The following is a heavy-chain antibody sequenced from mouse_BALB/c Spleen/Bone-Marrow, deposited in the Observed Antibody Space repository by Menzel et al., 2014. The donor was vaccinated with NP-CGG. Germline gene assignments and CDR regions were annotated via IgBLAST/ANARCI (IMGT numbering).Heavy chain of an antibody. Sequence: EVKLMESGGGLVQPGGSRKLSCAASGFTFSSFGMHWVRQAPEKGLEWVAYISSGSSTIYYADTVKGRFTISRDNPKNTLFLQMTSLRSEDTAMHYCARDEDYAMDYWGQGTSVTVSS. CDR2: ISSGSSTI. V-gene: IGHV5-17*02. J-gene: IGHJ4*01. CDR1: GFTFSSFG. CDR3: ARDEDYAMDY.